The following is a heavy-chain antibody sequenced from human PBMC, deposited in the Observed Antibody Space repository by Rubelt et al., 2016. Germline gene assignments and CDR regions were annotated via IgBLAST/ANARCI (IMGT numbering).Heavy chain of an antibody. CDR1: GGTFSSYA. D-gene: IGHD6-19*01. CDR2: IIPILGIA. Sequence: QVQLVQSGAEVKKPGSSVKVSCKASGGTFSSYAISWVRQAPGQGLEWMGRIIPILGIANYAQNVQGRGTITADKSTSTAYMELSSMRSEDTAVYYCARGAVAGTNYWGQGTLVTVSS. J-gene: IGHJ4*02. CDR3: ARGAVAGTNY. V-gene: IGHV1-69*04.